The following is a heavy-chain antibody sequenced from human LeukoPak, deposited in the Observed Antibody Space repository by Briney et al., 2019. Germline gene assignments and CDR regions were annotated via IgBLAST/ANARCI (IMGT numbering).Heavy chain of an antibody. CDR2: ITGSGGST. CDR3: AKDGGWIAVDRFDY. CDR1: GFTFSSYI. D-gene: IGHD6-19*01. V-gene: IGHV3-23*01. J-gene: IGHJ4*02. Sequence: GGSLRLSCAASGFTFSSYIMSWVRQAPGKGLEWVSAITGSGGSTYYADSVKGRFTISRDNSKYTLYLQMNSLRAEDTAVYYCAKDGGWIAVDRFDYWGQGTLVTVSS.